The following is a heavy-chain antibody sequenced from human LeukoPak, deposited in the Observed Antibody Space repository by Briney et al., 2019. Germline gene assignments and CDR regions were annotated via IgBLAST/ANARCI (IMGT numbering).Heavy chain of an antibody. CDR1: GYTFTSYY. D-gene: IGHD3-22*01. Sequence: ASVKVSCKASGYTFTSYYMHWVRQAPGQRLEWMGWINAGNGNTKYSQKFQGRVTITRDTSASTAYMELSSLRSEDTAVYYCARDLLYNYYDSSGYSYYYYGMDVWGQGTTVTVSS. CDR3: ARDLLYNYYDSSGYSYYYYGMDV. J-gene: IGHJ6*02. V-gene: IGHV1-3*01. CDR2: INAGNGNT.